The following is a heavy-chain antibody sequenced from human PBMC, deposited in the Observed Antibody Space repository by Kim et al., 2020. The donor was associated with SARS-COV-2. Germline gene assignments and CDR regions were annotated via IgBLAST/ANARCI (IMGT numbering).Heavy chain of an antibody. D-gene: IGHD6-19*01. J-gene: IGHJ5*02. CDR2: IYNSGST. V-gene: IGHV4-39*01. CDR3: ARQYSSLGKWFDP. Sequence: SETLSLTGTVSGGSISSSSYYWGWIRQPPGKGLEWIGNIYNSGSTNSNPSLKSRVTISVDTSKNQFSLKLSSVTAADTAVYYCARQYSSLGKWFDPWGQGTLVTVSS. CDR1: GGSISSSSYY.